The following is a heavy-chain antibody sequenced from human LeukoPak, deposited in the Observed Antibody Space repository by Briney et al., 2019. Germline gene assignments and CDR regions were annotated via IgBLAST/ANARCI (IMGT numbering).Heavy chain of an antibody. D-gene: IGHD5-12*01. CDR2: IDGDGSTA. CDR1: GFTFSSYW. Sequence: PGGSLRLSCAASGFTFSSYWMHWVRQAPGKGLVWVSRIDGDGSTANYADSVKGRFPISRDNAKNSLFLQMNSLRAEDTAVYYCARVLATGGVTYYFDYWGQGTLVTVSS. CDR3: ARVLATGGVTYYFDY. V-gene: IGHV3-74*01. J-gene: IGHJ4*02.